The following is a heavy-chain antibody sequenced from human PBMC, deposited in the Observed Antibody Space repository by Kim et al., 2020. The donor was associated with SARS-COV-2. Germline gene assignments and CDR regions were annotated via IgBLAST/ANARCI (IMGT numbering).Heavy chain of an antibody. Sequence: ADSVKGRFTISRDNAKNSLYLQMNSLRAEDTAVYYCARDIREGAVTTFDYWGQGTLVTVSS. V-gene: IGHV3-48*03. CDR3: ARDIREGAVTTFDY. D-gene: IGHD4-17*01. J-gene: IGHJ4*02.